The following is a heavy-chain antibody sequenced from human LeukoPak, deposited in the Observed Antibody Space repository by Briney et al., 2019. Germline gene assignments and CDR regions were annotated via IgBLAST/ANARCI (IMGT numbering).Heavy chain of an antibody. CDR1: GGTFSSYA. Sequence: GSSVKVSCKASGGTFSSYAISWVRQAPGQGLEWMGGIIPIFGTANYAQKFQGRVTITADESTSTAYMELSSLRSEDTAVYYCARRKEGGYSGYDSPFDYWGQGTLVTVSS. CDR3: ARRKEGGYSGYDSPFDY. CDR2: IIPIFGTA. D-gene: IGHD5-12*01. V-gene: IGHV1-69*01. J-gene: IGHJ4*02.